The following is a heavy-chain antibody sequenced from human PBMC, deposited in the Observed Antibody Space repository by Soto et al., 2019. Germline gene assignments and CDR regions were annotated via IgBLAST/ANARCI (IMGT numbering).Heavy chain of an antibody. CDR2: INPSGTNT. Sequence: QVQLVESGGGLAKPGGSLRLSCAASGFTFSDHYMSWIRQAPGKGLEWISYINPSGTNTDYANSVKGRFTISRDNAEKSLYLQMNSLRVEDTALHYCARGHHSLDVWGQGATVTVSS. V-gene: IGHV3-11*06. D-gene: IGHD4-4*01. CDR3: ARGHHSLDV. CDR1: GFTFSDHY. J-gene: IGHJ6*02.